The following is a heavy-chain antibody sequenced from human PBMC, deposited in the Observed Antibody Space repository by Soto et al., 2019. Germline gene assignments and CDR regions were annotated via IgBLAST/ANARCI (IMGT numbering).Heavy chain of an antibody. CDR1: GFTFSSYW. CDR3: ARIAASGRGWDV. CDR2: IKQDGSEE. J-gene: IGHJ6*02. Sequence: EVQLVESGGGLVQPGGSLRLSCVDSGFTFSSYWMSWVRQAPVKGLEWVGNIKQDGSEENYVDSVKGRFTISRDNAKNSMYRQMSSLRAEDTAVYYCARIAASGRGWDVWGQGTTVVVSS. D-gene: IGHD6-13*01. V-gene: IGHV3-7*01.